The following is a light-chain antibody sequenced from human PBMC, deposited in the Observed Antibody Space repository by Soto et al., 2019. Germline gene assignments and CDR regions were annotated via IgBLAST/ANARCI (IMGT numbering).Light chain of an antibody. V-gene: IGKV1-5*01. CDR3: QQFKSGTWT. J-gene: IGKJ1*01. CDR1: QNIERW. Sequence: DIQMTQSPSTLSASVGDRVTITCRASQNIERWLAWYQQKTGKAPKLLLYDVSSLESGVPSRFSGSGSGTEFILTINGLQTDDFATYFCQQFKSGTWTFGQGTKVDIK. CDR2: DVS.